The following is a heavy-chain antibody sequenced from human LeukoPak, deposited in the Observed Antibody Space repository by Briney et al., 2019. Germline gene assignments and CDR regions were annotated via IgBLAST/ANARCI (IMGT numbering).Heavy chain of an antibody. Sequence: SQTLSLTCAISGDSVSSNSAAWNWIRQSPSRGLEWLGRTYYRSKWYNDYAVSVKSRITINPDTSKNQFSLQLNSVTPEDTAVYYCARGVRVTYYYDSSGQYNNDYYYYMDVWGKGTTVTVSS. V-gene: IGHV6-1*01. CDR1: GDSVSSNSAA. J-gene: IGHJ6*03. D-gene: IGHD3-22*01. CDR2: TYYRSKWYN. CDR3: ARGVRVTYYYDSSGQYNNDYYYYMDV.